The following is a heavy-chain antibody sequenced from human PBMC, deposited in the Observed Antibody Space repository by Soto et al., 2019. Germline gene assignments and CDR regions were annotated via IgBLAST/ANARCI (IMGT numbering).Heavy chain of an antibody. CDR2: IRQDGGAQ. CDR1: GLTFTTYW. CDR3: VRGGHGSGSYLGSS. Sequence: GGSLRLSCVASGLTFTTYWMSWVRQAPGKGLEWVANIRQDGGAQYYVDSVKGRFTISRDNAKNSVYLQMDSLRVEDTAVYYCVRGGHGSGSYLGSSWGQGILVTVSS. J-gene: IGHJ5*02. D-gene: IGHD3-10*01. V-gene: IGHV3-7*03.